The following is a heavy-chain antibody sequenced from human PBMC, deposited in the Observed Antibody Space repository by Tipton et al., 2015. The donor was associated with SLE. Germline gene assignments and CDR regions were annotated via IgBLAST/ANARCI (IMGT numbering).Heavy chain of an antibody. CDR1: SYSIYNGFY. CDR3: ARGLLCTAGICIPGTFDY. CDR2: INHSGST. V-gene: IGHV4-34*01. D-gene: IGHD2-8*02. Sequence: TLSLTCSVSSYSIYNGFYWGWIRQSPGKGLEWIGEINHSGSTNYNPSLESRLTISVDTSKDQVSLNLNSVTAADTAVYYFARGLLCTAGICIPGTFDYWGQGALVSVSS. J-gene: IGHJ4*02.